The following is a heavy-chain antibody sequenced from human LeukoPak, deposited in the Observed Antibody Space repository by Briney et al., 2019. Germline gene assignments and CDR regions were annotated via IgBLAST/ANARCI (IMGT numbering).Heavy chain of an antibody. CDR2: IYYSGST. V-gene: IGHV4-39*01. CDR3: ARQAPPRFN. Sequence: SETLSLTCTVSGGSISSSSYYWGWIRQPPGKGLEWIGSIYYSGSTYYNPSLKSRVTISVDASKNQFSLKLSSVTAADTAVYYCARQAPPRFNWGQGTLVTVSS. CDR1: GGSISSSSYY. D-gene: IGHD3-10*01. J-gene: IGHJ4*02.